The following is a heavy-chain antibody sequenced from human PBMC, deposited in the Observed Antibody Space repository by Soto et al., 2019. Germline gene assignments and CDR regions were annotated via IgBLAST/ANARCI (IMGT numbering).Heavy chain of an antibody. V-gene: IGHV3-53*01. J-gene: IGHJ4*02. CDR3: ARDHYGSGSYYHDY. Sequence: LRLSCVASGFTVSSNYMSWVRQAPGKGLEWVSVIYGGGSTYYADSVKGRFTMSRDNSKNTLFLQMNSLRAEDTAVYYCARDHYGSGSYYHDYRGQGTLVTVSS. CDR2: IYGGGST. CDR1: GFTVSSNY. D-gene: IGHD3-10*01.